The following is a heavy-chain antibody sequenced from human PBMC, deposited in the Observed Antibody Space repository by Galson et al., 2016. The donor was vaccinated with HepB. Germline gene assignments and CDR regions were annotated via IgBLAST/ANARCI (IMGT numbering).Heavy chain of an antibody. CDR3: ARGDGYNSNYFDC. D-gene: IGHD5-24*01. CDR1: GYSFTNYW. V-gene: IGHV5-51*01. J-gene: IGHJ4*02. CDR2: IYPGDSDT. Sequence: SGAAVKKPGESLKISCRGSGYSFTNYWIGWVRQMPGKGLEWMGIIYPGDSDTRYSPSFQGQVTISVDKSISTAYLQWTSLKASDTAMYYCARGDGYNSNYFDCWGQGTLVTVSS.